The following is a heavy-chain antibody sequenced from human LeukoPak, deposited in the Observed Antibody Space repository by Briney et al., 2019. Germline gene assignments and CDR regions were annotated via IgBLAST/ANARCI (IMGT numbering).Heavy chain of an antibody. D-gene: IGHD6-19*01. Sequence: GGSLRLSCTGSGFTFSNYVMSWVRQAPGKRLEWVSGISDSGDDTDYADSVKGRFTISRDNSKNTLFLQMNILRVEDTAGYYCVKVGGGGGWYWSPWGQETLVTVSS. CDR3: VKVGGGGGWYWSP. V-gene: IGHV3-23*01. J-gene: IGHJ5*02. CDR1: GFTFSNYV. CDR2: ISDSGDDT.